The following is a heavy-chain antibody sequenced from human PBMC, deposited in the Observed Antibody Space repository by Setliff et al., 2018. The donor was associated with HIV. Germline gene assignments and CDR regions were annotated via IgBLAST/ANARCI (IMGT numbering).Heavy chain of an antibody. CDR2: IYYHGST. V-gene: IGHV4-39*07. CDR1: GGSISSTNYF. Sequence: PSETLSLTCTVSGGSISSTNYFWGWIRQPPGKGLEWIGTIYYHGSTYYNPSLKSRITITRDTSTNQFSLKMNSVTAADTAVYYCAREGKTALVTKYFDYWGHGKLVTVSS. J-gene: IGHJ4*01. D-gene: IGHD5-18*01. CDR3: AREGKTALVTKYFDY.